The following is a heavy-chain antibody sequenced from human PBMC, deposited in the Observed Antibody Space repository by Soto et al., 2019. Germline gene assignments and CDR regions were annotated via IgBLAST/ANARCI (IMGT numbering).Heavy chain of an antibody. CDR3: AGQTFTIAAASYGRSNWFDA. Sequence: NPSETLSLTCTASGGSITSSSHFWGWVRQPPGKGLEWIGTIYFTGNTYYTPSLKSRLTMSIDTSKNEFSLRLNSVTAADTAVYYCAGQTFTIAAASYGRSNWFDAWGPGTLVTVSS. V-gene: IGHV4-39*01. D-gene: IGHD6-25*01. J-gene: IGHJ5*02. CDR2: IYFTGNT. CDR1: GGSITSSSHF.